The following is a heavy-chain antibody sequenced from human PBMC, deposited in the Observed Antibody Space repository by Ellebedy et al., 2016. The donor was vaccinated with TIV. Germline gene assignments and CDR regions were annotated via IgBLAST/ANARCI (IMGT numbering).Heavy chain of an antibody. CDR2: MNPNSGNT. D-gene: IGHD6-13*01. Sequence: ASVKVSXKASGYTFTSYDINWVRQATGQGLEWMGWMNPNSGNTGYAQKFQGRVTMTRNTSISTAYMELSSLRSEDTAVYYCARDSPPGYSSSWFQSDWFDPWGQGTLVTVSS. V-gene: IGHV1-8*01. CDR3: ARDSPPGYSSSWFQSDWFDP. CDR1: GYTFTSYD. J-gene: IGHJ5*02.